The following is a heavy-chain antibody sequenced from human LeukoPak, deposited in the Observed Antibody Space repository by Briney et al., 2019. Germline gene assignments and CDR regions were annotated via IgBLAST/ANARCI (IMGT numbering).Heavy chain of an antibody. D-gene: IGHD3-22*01. CDR3: ARWEGNGYYFDY. V-gene: IGHV3-7*01. J-gene: IGHJ4*02. CDR2: IKQDGSEK. Sequence: GGSLRLSCAASGFTFSSFWMSWVRQAPGKGLEWVANIKQDGSEKYYVDSVKSRFTISRDNAKNPLYLQMNSLRAEDTAVYYCARWEGNGYYFDYRGQGTLVTVSS. CDR1: GFTFSSFW.